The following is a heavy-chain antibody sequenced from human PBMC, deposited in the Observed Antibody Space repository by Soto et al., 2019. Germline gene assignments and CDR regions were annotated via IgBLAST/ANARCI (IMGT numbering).Heavy chain of an antibody. Sequence: ASVKVSRKASGYTFTSYVISWLLQAPVQVLEWMGWISAYNGNTNYAQKLQGRVTMTTDTSTSTAYMELRSLRSDDTAVYYCARDPAVGAVVKEYNWFDPWGQGTLVTVSS. CDR2: ISAYNGNT. CDR1: GYTFTSYV. J-gene: IGHJ5*02. D-gene: IGHD6-19*01. CDR3: ARDPAVGAVVKEYNWFDP. V-gene: IGHV1-18*01.